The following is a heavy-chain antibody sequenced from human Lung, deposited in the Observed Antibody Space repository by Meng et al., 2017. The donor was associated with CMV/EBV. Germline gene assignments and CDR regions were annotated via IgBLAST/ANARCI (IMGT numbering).Heavy chain of an antibody. Sequence: ESXKISXAASGFTFSGSAMHWVRQASGKGLEWVGRIRSKANSYATAYAASVKGRFTISRDDSKNTAYLQMNSLKTEDTAAYYCTGYCSSTSCLLYYYYGMDVWGQGTTVXVSS. D-gene: IGHD2-2*01. CDR2: IRSKANSYAT. CDR1: GFTFSGSA. V-gene: IGHV3-73*01. J-gene: IGHJ6*02. CDR3: TGYCSSTSCLLYYYYGMDV.